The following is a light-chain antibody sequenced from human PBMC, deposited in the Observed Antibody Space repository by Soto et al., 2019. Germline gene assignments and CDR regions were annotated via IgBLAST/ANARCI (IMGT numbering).Light chain of an antibody. CDR1: SSDVGSYNF. CDR2: EVI. Sequence: QSALTQPASVSGSPGRSITISCTGSSSDVGSYNFVSWYQQHPGNAPQLMIYEVIKRPSGVSNRFSGSKSGNTASLTISGLQAEDEADYYCCSYAGSSTWVFGGGTKVTVL. CDR3: CSYAGSSTWV. V-gene: IGLV2-23*02. J-gene: IGLJ3*02.